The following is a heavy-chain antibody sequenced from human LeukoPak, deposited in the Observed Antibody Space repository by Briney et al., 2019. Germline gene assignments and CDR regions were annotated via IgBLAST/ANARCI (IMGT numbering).Heavy chain of an antibody. CDR3: ARDSGYNYDY. CDR2: IYSGGST. D-gene: IGHD5-24*01. CDR1: GFTVSSNS. V-gene: IGHV3-66*01. Sequence: GGSLRLSCAASGFTVSSNSMSWVRQAPGKGLEWASVIYSGGSTYYADSVKGRFTISRDDSKNTLYLQLNSLRAQDTAVYYCARDSGYNYDYWGRGTLVTVSS. J-gene: IGHJ4*02.